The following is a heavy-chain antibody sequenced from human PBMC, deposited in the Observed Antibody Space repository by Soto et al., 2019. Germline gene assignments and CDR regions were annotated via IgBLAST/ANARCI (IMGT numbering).Heavy chain of an antibody. CDR2: IIPIFVTT. Sequence: QVQLVQSGAEVKKPGSSVKVSCKASGGTPSSYAISWVRQAPGPGLEWMGGIIPIFVTTNYAQKFQGRVTITAEKSTDTVYMEGSSLRSGDTAVYYCAGYWPRDSSSFSRLYYGLAVWGQGTTVTGSS. CDR3: AGYWPRDSSSFSRLYYGLAV. J-gene: IGHJ6*02. CDR1: GGTPSSYA. V-gene: IGHV1-69*06. D-gene: IGHD6-6*01.